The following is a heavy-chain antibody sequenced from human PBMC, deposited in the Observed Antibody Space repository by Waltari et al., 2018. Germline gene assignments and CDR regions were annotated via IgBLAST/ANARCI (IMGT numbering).Heavy chain of an antibody. CDR1: GFTFSSYS. J-gene: IGHJ4*02. Sequence: EVQLVESGGGLVKPGGSLRLSCAASGFTFSSYSMNWVRQAPGKGLEWVASISSSSSYIYYADSVKGRFTISRDNAKNSLYLQMNSLRAEDTAVYYCARDLNDYGDYYFDYWGQGTLVTVSS. CDR2: ISSSSSYI. V-gene: IGHV3-21*01. D-gene: IGHD4-17*01. CDR3: ARDLNDYGDYYFDY.